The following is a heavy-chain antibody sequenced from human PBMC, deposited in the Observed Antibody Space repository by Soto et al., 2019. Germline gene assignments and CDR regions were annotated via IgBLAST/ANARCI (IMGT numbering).Heavy chain of an antibody. Sequence: PSETLSLTCTVSGGSISSGGHYWSWIRQHPGKGLEWIGYIYYSGSTYYNPSLKSRVTISVDTSKNQFSLKLSSVTAADTAVYYCARVGDRWYVDNQDYYFDYWGQGTLVTVSS. CDR2: IYYSGST. J-gene: IGHJ4*02. CDR1: GGSISSGGHY. V-gene: IGHV4-31*03. D-gene: IGHD6-13*01. CDR3: ARVGDRWYVDNQDYYFDY.